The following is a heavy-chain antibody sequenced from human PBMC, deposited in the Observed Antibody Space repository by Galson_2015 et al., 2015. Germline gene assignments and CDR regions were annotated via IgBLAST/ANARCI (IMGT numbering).Heavy chain of an antibody. CDR3: ARDKLSSTYGMDV. J-gene: IGHJ6*02. Sequence: SVKVSCKASGGTFSSYAISWVRQAPGQGLEWMGGIIPIFGTASYAQKFQGRVTITADESTSTAYMELSSLRSEDTAVYYCARDKLSSTYGMDVWGQGTTVTVSS. V-gene: IGHV1-69*13. CDR1: GGTFSSYA. CDR2: IIPIFGTA. D-gene: IGHD2-2*01.